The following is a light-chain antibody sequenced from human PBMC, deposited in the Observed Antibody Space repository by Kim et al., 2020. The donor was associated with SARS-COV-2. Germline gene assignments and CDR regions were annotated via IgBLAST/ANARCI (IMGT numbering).Light chain of an antibody. CDR1: NIGRKS. J-gene: IGLJ2*01. CDR2: DDS. V-gene: IGLV3-21*03. CDR3: QVWDSSSDRVV. Sequence: PEKTARISCGGNNIGRKSVHWHQQKPGPAPVLVVYDDSDRPSGIPERFSGSNSGNTATLTISRVEAGDEADYYCQVWDSSSDRVVFGGGTQLTVL.